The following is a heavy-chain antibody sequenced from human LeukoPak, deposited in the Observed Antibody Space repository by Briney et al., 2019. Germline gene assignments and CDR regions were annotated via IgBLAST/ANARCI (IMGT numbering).Heavy chain of an antibody. CDR3: ARGLGDAVVSTSCYYYAMDV. D-gene: IGHD6-19*01. CDR2: ISYHGRDQ. Sequence: PGGSLRLSCAASGFTFSGYGMHWVRQAPGKGLEWVAVISYHGRDQYYADSVKGRFTISRDNSKSTLSLQMNSLRAEDTAVYYCARGLGDAVVSTSCYYYAMDVWGQGTTVTVSS. CDR1: GFTFSGYG. V-gene: IGHV3-30*03. J-gene: IGHJ6*02.